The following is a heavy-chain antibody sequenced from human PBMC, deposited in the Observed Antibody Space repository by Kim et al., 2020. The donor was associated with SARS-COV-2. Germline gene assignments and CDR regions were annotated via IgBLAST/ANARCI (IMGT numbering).Heavy chain of an antibody. Sequence: GGSLRLSCAASGFTFSSYAMHWVRQAPGKGLEWVAVISYDGSNKYYADSVKGRFTISRDNSKNTLYLQMNSLRAEDTAVYYCAKDHAVLRGYFDYWGQGTLVTVSS. CDR3: AKDHAVLRGYFDY. V-gene: IGHV3-30*04. D-gene: IGHD3-10*01. CDR1: GFTFSSYA. CDR2: ISYDGSNK. J-gene: IGHJ4*02.